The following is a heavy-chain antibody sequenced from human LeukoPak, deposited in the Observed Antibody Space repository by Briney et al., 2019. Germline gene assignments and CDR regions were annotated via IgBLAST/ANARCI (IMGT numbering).Heavy chain of an antibody. J-gene: IGHJ4*02. V-gene: IGHV4-59*01. CDR3: ARRGGGNTGGFYFDY. CDR1: GGSISSYY. Sequence: SETLSLTCTVSGGSISSYYWSWIRQPPGKGLEWIGYIYYSGSTNYNPSLKSRVTISVDTSKNQFSLKLSSVTAADTAVYYCARRGGGNTGGFYFDYWGQGSLVTVSS. CDR2: IYYSGST. D-gene: IGHD3-16*01.